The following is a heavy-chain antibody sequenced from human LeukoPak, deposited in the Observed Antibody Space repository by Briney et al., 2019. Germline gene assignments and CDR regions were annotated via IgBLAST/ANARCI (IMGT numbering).Heavy chain of an antibody. V-gene: IGHV4-34*01. Sequence: PSETLSLTCAVYGGSFSGYYWGWIRQPPGKGLEWIGSIYYSGSTYYNPSLKSRVTISVDTSKNQFSLKLSSVTAADTAVYYCAREEGDYYDILTGYYRRYYFDYWGQGTLVTVSS. D-gene: IGHD3-9*01. CDR1: GGSFSGYY. CDR2: IYYSGST. J-gene: IGHJ4*02. CDR3: AREEGDYYDILTGYYRRYYFDY.